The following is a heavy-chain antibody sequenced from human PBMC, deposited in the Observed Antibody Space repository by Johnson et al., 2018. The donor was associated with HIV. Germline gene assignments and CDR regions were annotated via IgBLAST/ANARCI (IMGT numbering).Heavy chain of an antibody. CDR1: GFTVSSNY. Sequence: GGLIQPGGSLRLSCAASGFTVSSNYMSWVRQAPGKGLEWVSVIYSGGSTYYADSVKVRFTISRDNSKNTLYLQMNSLRAEDTAVYFCAREMVAAKDAFDIWGQGTMVTVSS. D-gene: IGHD2-15*01. CDR3: AREMVAAKDAFDI. J-gene: IGHJ3*02. CDR2: IYSGGST. V-gene: IGHV3-53*05.